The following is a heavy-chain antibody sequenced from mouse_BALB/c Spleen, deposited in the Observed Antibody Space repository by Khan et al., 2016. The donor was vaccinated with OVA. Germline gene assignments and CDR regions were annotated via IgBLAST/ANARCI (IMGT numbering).Heavy chain of an antibody. CDR3: AREGAYYRSDGWFAY. D-gene: IGHD2-14*01. J-gene: IGHJ3*01. CDR2: IIPSNNYT. CDR1: GYTFTTYT. V-gene: IGHV1-4*01. Sequence: VQLQQSGAELARPGASVKMSCKASGYTFTTYTIHWVKQRPGQGLEWIGYIIPSNNYTNYNQRFKDRATLTADKSSSTAYMQLSSLTSEEPAFYYCAREGAYYRSDGWFAYWGQGTLVTVSA.